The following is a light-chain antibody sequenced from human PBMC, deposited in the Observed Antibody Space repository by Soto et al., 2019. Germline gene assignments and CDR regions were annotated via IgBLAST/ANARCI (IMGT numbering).Light chain of an antibody. Sequence: EIVMTQSPATLSVSPGERATLSCRASQSVSSNLAWYQQKPGQAPRLLIYGASTRATGIPARFSGSGSGTEFTNTISSMQSEDFAVYYCQPYNNWPPGTFGQGTKVEIK. CDR1: QSVSSN. V-gene: IGKV3-15*01. CDR2: GAS. J-gene: IGKJ1*01. CDR3: QPYNNWPPGT.